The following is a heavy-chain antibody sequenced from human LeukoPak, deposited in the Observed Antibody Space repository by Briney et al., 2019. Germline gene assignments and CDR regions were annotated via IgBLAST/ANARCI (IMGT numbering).Heavy chain of an antibody. CDR3: AREVMYYYDSSGYSSFDY. D-gene: IGHD3-22*01. CDR2: IYYSGST. Sequence: SETLSLTCTVPGGSISSGGYYWSWIRQHPGKGLEWIGYIYYSGSTYYNPALKSRVTISVDTSKNQFSLKLSSVTAADTAVYYCAREVMYYYDSSGYSSFDYWGQGTLVTVSS. V-gene: IGHV4-31*03. CDR1: GGSISSGGYY. J-gene: IGHJ4*02.